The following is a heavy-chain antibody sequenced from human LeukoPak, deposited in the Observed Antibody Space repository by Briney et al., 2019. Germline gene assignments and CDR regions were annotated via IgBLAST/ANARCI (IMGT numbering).Heavy chain of an antibody. J-gene: IGHJ4*02. Sequence: SEALSLTCTVSLDSTTSNFWSWVRQPPGKGLEWIGEIHRSGSPNYNPSLQSRVTISIDRSRNQIALELSSVTAADAAVYYCAREILGGFNPGAYWGQGTLVTVSS. CDR3: AREILGGFNPGAY. CDR2: IHRSGSP. D-gene: IGHD1-14*01. V-gene: IGHV4-4*02. CDR1: LDSTTSNF.